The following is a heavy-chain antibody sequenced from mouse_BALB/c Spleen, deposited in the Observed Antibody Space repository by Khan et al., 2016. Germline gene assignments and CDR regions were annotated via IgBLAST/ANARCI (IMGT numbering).Heavy chain of an antibody. Sequence: QVQLKESGPGLVAPSQSLSITCTVSGFSLTNSGVHWIRQPPGKGLEWLGVIWPGGSTDYNSALMSRLSITKDNSQNQVFLKMNSLQTDDTAMYYSARDDQDYDAWFASWGQGTLVIVSA. J-gene: IGHJ3*01. V-gene: IGHV2-9*02. CDR1: GFSLTNSG. D-gene: IGHD2-4*01. CDR2: IWPGGST. CDR3: ARDDQDYDAWFAS.